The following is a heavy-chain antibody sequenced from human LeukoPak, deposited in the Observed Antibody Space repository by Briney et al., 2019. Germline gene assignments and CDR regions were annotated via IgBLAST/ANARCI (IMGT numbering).Heavy chain of an antibody. V-gene: IGHV4-34*01. CDR3: ARVVVAATDWFDP. D-gene: IGHD2-15*01. J-gene: IGHJ5*02. CDR2: INHSGST. Sequence: PSETLSLTCAVYGGSFSGYYWSWIRQPPGKGLEWIGEINHSGSTNYNPSLKSRVTISLDTSKNQFSLKLSSVTAADTAAYYCARVVVAATDWFDPWGLGTLVTVSS. CDR1: GGSFSGYY.